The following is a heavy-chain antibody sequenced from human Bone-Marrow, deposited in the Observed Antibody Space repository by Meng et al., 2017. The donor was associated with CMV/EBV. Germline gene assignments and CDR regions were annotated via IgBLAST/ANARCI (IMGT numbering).Heavy chain of an antibody. CDR1: GYSFTSYW. CDR3: ARDGCTNGVCQGRYGMDV. D-gene: IGHD2-8*01. Sequence: GESLKISCKGSGYSFTSYWIGWVRQMPGKGLEWMGIIYPGDSDTRYSPSFQGQVTISADKSISTAYLQWGSLKASDTAMYYCARDGCTNGVCQGRYGMDVWGQGTTVTVSS. CDR2: IYPGDSDT. J-gene: IGHJ6*02. V-gene: IGHV5-51*01.